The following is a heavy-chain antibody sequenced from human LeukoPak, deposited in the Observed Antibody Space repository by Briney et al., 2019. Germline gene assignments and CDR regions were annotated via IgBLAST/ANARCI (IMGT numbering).Heavy chain of an antibody. CDR1: GGSISSYY. J-gene: IGHJ6*03. CDR3: ARDKQLDWAHYYYYYMHV. Sequence: SETLSLTCTVSGGSISSYYWSWIRQPPGKGLEWIGYIYYSGSTNYNPSLKSRVTISVDTSKNQFSLKLSSVTAADTAVYYCARDKQLDWAHYYYYYMHVWGKGTTVTVSS. D-gene: IGHD1-1*01. V-gene: IGHV4-59*01. CDR2: IYYSGST.